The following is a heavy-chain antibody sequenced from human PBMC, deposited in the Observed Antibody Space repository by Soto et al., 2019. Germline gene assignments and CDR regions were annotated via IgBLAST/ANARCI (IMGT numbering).Heavy chain of an antibody. V-gene: IGHV3-21*01. CDR1: GFSFSDYT. CDR2: ISRGSDYI. D-gene: IGHD1-20*01. Sequence: EVHLVESGGGLVKPGGSLRLTCAGSGFSFSDYTMNWVRQAPGKGLEWVSSISRGSDYIFYADTVKGRFTIYRDNARNSLYLQMSSLSAEDTAVYYCAKDSGCVNNACAYDPWGQGTLVSVSS. CDR3: AKDSGCVNNACAYDP. J-gene: IGHJ5*02.